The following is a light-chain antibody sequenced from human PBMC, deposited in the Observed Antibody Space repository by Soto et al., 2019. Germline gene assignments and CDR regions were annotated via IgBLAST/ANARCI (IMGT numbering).Light chain of an antibody. CDR3: QQAYNTPRT. CDR1: QSIMSH. V-gene: IGKV1-39*01. J-gene: IGKJ1*01. CDR2: AAC. Sequence: DIQMTQSPSSLSASVGDRVTITCRASQSIMSHLNWYQHKSGKAPKLLIYAACSLHSGVPSRFSGSGSGTDFTLTISSLQAEDFGTSYCQQAYNTPRTFAQGTKVDI.